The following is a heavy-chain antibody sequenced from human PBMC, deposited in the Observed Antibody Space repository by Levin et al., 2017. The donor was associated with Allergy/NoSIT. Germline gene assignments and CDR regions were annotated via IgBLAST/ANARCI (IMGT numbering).Heavy chain of an antibody. J-gene: IGHJ5*02. CDR3: ARDHEYCSSTSCYNWFDP. Sequence: SETLSLTCTVSGGSISSYYWSWIRQPPGKGLEWIGYIYYSGSTNYNPSLKSRVTISVDTSKNQFSLKLSSVTAADTAVYYCARDHEYCSSTSCYNWFDPWGQGTLVTVSS. CDR1: GGSISSYY. D-gene: IGHD2-2*01. V-gene: IGHV4-59*01. CDR2: IYYSGST.